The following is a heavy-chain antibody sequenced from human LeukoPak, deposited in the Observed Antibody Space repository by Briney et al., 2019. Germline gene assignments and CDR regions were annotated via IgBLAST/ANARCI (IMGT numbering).Heavy chain of an antibody. D-gene: IGHD1-26*01. CDR1: GFRLSGYW. V-gene: IGHV3-30-3*01. CDR3: ARETRVGATDNWFDP. J-gene: IGHJ5*02. Sequence: PGGSLRLSCAASGFRLSGYWMSWVRQAPGKGLEWVAVISYDGSNKYYADSVKGRFIISRDNSKNTLYLQMNSLRAEDTAVYYCARETRVGATDNWFDPWGQGTLVTVSS. CDR2: ISYDGSNK.